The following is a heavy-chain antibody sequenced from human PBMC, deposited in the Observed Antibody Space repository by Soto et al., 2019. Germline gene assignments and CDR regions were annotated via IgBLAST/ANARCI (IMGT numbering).Heavy chain of an antibody. CDR3: AREFQYDSGGFNELYL. CDR1: GYTFNSFG. V-gene: IGHV1-18*04. CDR2: ISAYNGNT. Sequence: QVPLEQSGAEVRKPGASVKVSCKASGYTFNSFGINWVRQAPGQGLEWLGWISAYNGNTNYAQKFHGRVTMTADTSTTTAYLELTSLRSDDTAVYYCAREFQYDSGGFNELYLWGQGTLVTVSS. J-gene: IGHJ5*02. D-gene: IGHD3-22*01.